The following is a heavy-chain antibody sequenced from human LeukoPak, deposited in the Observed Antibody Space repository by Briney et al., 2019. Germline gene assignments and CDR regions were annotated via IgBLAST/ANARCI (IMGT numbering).Heavy chain of an antibody. CDR3: ERTLPHWYFDL. Sequence: PSDTLSLTCTVSGGSISSGSYYWSWIRQPAGKGLEWIGRIYTSGSTTYNPSLQSRVTRSVDTSKIQFSLKLSSVTAADTAVYYCERTLPHWYFDLWGRGTLVTVSS. CDR1: GGSISSGSYY. V-gene: IGHV4-61*02. CDR2: IYTSGST. J-gene: IGHJ2*01.